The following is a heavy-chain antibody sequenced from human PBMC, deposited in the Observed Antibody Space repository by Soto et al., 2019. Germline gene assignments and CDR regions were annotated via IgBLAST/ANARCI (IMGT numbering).Heavy chain of an antibody. CDR3: ARWEFGGIVN. CDR2: IYDTGRST. D-gene: IGHD1-26*01. CDR1: GGSISSYF. J-gene: IGHJ4*02. V-gene: IGHV4-4*07. Sequence: PSETLSLTCIVSGGSISSYFWSWFRQPAGKGLEWIGRIYDTGRSTNYNPSLQSRVTMSVDTSTNQFSLKLRFVTAADTAVYYCARWEFGGIVNWGQGTLVTVSS.